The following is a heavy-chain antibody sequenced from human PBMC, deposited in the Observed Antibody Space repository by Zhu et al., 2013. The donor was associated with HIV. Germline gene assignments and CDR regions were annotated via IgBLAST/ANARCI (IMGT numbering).Heavy chain of an antibody. D-gene: IGHD3-10*01. V-gene: IGHV1-2*02. Sequence: QEQLVQSGAELKKPGAAVKVSCGSSGFSFTSYYLHWVRQAPGQGLQWMGWINPNTGGANYAQKFQGRVTMTRDTSITTAYMELSRLRSDDTAVYYCALGKGQHWGQGTLVTVSS. J-gene: IGHJ1*01. CDR2: INPNTGGA. CDR3: ALGKGQH. CDR1: GFSFTSYY.